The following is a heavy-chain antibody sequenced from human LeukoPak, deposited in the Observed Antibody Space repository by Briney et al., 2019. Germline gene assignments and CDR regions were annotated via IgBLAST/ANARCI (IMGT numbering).Heavy chain of an antibody. V-gene: IGHV3-48*03. CDR1: GFTFSSYE. CDR2: ITSSGNTM. CDR3: ARLRSKYWFDP. D-gene: IGHD4-11*01. J-gene: IGHJ5*02. Sequence: PGGSLRLSCAASGFTFSSYEMNWVRQAPGKGLEWVSFITSSGNTMYYADSVKGRFTISRDNAKNSLYLQMHSLRADDTAVYYCARLRSKYWFDPWGQGTLVTVSS.